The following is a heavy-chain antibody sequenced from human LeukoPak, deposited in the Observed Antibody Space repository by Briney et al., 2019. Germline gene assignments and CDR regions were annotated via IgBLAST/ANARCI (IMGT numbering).Heavy chain of an antibody. CDR2: ISSSSSYI. Sequence: GGSLRLSCAASGFTFSSHSMNWVRQAPGKGLEWVSSISSSSSYIYYADSVKGRFTISRDNAKNSLYLQMNSLRAEDTAVYYCARVIFGVVTDQDYWGQGTLVTVSS. CDR3: ARVIFGVVTDQDY. V-gene: IGHV3-21*01. J-gene: IGHJ4*02. CDR1: GFTFSSHS. D-gene: IGHD3-3*01.